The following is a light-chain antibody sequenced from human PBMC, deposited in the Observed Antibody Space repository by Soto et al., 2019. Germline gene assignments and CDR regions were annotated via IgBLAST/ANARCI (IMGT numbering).Light chain of an antibody. Sequence: EIVLTQSPGTLSLSPGERATLSCRTSHSVTSNYLAWYQQRPGQAPRLLIYGASSRATGIPDRFSGSGSGTDFTLTISRLEPEDFAGFYCQQYENSPYTFGQGTKLEIK. CDR3: QQYENSPYT. CDR1: HSVTSNY. V-gene: IGKV3-20*01. J-gene: IGKJ2*01. CDR2: GAS.